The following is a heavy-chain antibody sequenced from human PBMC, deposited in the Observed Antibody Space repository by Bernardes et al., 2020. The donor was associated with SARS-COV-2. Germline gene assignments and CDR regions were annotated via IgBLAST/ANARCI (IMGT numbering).Heavy chain of an antibody. CDR1: GFTFSSYA. CDR3: AILPSGSGRADY. Sequence: GGSLRLSCAASGFTFSSYAMSWVRQAPGKGLEWVSAISGSGGSTYYADSVKGRFTISRDNSKNTLYLQMNSLRAEDTAVYYCAILPSGSGRADYWGQGTLVTVSS. J-gene: IGHJ4*02. D-gene: IGHD1-26*01. CDR2: ISGSGGST. V-gene: IGHV3-23*01.